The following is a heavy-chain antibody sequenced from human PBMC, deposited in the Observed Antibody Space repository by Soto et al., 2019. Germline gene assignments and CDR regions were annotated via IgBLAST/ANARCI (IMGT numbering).Heavy chain of an antibody. J-gene: IGHJ4*02. D-gene: IGHD2-21*02. CDR2: IYSKGST. Sequence: PSETLSLTCTVSCGSISSYYWSWIRQPAGKGPEWIGRIYSKGSTKYDPSLKSRVTMSVDTSKNQFSLKLNSVTAADTAVYYCARDKKCGGDCYIFDYWGQGTLVTVSS. V-gene: IGHV4-4*07. CDR1: CGSISSYY. CDR3: ARDKKCGGDCYIFDY.